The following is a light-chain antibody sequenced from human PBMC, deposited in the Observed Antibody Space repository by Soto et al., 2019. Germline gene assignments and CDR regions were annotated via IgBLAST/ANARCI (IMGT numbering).Light chain of an antibody. CDR2: KAS. J-gene: IGKJ1*01. Sequence: DIQMTNSPSTLSASIGDGVTITFRASQSISSWLAWYQQRPGKAPKLLIHKASNLESGVPSRFSGSGSGTEFTLTISSLQPDDSATYYCQQYNRYSTFGQGTKVDIK. CDR1: QSISSW. CDR3: QQYNRYST. V-gene: IGKV1-5*03.